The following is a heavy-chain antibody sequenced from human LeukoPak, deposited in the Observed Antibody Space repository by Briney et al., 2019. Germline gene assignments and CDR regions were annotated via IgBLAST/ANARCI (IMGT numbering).Heavy chain of an antibody. CDR1: GFTFSNAW. CDR3: TTDRLAAAGKVY. D-gene: IGHD6-13*01. V-gene: IGHV3-15*01. J-gene: IGHJ4*02. CDR2: IKSKTDGGTT. Sequence: GGSLRLSYAASGFTFSNAWMSWVRQAPGKGLEWVGRIKSKTDGGTTDYAAPVKGRFTISRDDSKNTLYLQMNSLKTEDTAVYYCTTDRLAAAGKVYWGQGTLVTVSS.